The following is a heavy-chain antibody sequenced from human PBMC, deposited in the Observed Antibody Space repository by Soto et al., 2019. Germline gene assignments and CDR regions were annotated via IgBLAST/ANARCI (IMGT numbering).Heavy chain of an antibody. CDR2: ISAYNGNT. J-gene: IGHJ4*02. CDR3: ARNIAVAGTSFDY. Sequence: QVQLVQSGAEVKKPGASVKVSCKASGYTFTSYGISWVRQAPGQGLEWMGWISAYNGNTKYAPKLQCRVTTTTDTSTSIAFVELTRLRSAGTAVKYCARNIAVAGTSFDYWGQGTLVTVPS. D-gene: IGHD6-19*01. CDR1: GYTFTSYG. V-gene: IGHV1-18*01.